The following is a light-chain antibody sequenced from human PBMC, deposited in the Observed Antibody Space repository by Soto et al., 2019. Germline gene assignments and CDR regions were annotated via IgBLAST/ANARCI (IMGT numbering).Light chain of an antibody. Sequence: DIQMTQSPSSLSASVGDRVTITCQASQDISNYLNWYQQKPGKAPKLLIYDASNLETGVPSRFSGSGSGTEFTSTISSLQPEDIATYYCQHYDNLLLLTFGGGTKVEIK. V-gene: IGKV1-33*01. CDR1: QDISNY. J-gene: IGKJ4*01. CDR3: QHYDNLLLLT. CDR2: DAS.